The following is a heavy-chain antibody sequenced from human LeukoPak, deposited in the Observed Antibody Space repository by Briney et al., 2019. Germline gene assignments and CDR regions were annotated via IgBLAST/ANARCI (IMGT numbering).Heavy chain of an antibody. CDR1: GGSFSGYY. Sequence: PSETLSLTCGVYGGSFSGYYWTWIRQPPGKGLEWIGEINHSGITNYNPSLRSRVTMSVDTSKNQFSLRLSSVTAADTAVYYCARGGLYFDYWGQGTLVTVSS. CDR2: INHSGIT. CDR3: ARGGLYFDY. V-gene: IGHV4-34*01. J-gene: IGHJ4*02.